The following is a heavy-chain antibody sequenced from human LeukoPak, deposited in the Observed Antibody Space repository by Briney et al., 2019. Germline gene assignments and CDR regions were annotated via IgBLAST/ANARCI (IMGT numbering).Heavy chain of an antibody. D-gene: IGHD4-17*01. V-gene: IGHV3-33*01. CDR3: ARDQNEGYGDYFYYFDY. Sequence: RALRLSLAASGFTLSSYGMHWGRPAPGKGLGWGGVIWYDGSNKYYVDSVKGRFTISRDNSKNTLYLQMNSLRAGDTAVYYCARDQNEGYGDYFYYFDYWGQGTLVTVSS. CDR2: IWYDGSNK. J-gene: IGHJ4*02. CDR1: GFTLSSYG.